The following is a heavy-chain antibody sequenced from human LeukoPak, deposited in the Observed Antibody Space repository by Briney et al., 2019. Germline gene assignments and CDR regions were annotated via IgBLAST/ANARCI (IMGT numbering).Heavy chain of an antibody. J-gene: IGHJ4*02. CDR1: GYTFTDYY. CDR3: ATKYQLLY. V-gene: IGHV1-69-2*01. D-gene: IGHD2-2*01. Sequence: GASVKVSCKASGYTFTDYYMHWVQQAPGKGLEWMGRVDPEDGETIYAEKFQGRVTITADTSTDTAYMELSSLRSEDTAVYYCATKYQLLYWGRGTLVTVSS. CDR2: VDPEDGET.